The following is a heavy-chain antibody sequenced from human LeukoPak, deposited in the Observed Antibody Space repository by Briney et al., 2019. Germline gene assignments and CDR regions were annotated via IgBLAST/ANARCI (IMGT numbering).Heavy chain of an antibody. J-gene: IGHJ4*02. Sequence: YPSETLSLTCTVSGGSISSYYWSWIRQPPGKGLEWIGYIYYSGSTNYNPSLKSRVTMSIDTSKNQFSLRLNSVTAADTAIYYCARDAKYYFGSRTYFFFEYWGQGTLLSVSS. CDR2: IYYSGST. V-gene: IGHV4-59*12. CDR3: ARDAKYYFGSRTYFFFEY. CDR1: GGSISSYY. D-gene: IGHD3-10*01.